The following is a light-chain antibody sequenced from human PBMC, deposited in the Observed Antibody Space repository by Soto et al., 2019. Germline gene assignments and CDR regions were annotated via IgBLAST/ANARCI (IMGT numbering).Light chain of an antibody. J-gene: IGKJ4*01. Sequence: ESVLIQSAGTLSLYPGERATLSCRASQSVSSSYLAWYQQKPGQAPRLLIYGASSGATGIPDRFSGSGPGTDFTLTISRLELEAFAGYYCQQYGSSPGLTLGGGTKV. CDR1: QSVSSSY. V-gene: IGKV3-20*01. CDR3: QQYGSSPGLT. CDR2: GAS.